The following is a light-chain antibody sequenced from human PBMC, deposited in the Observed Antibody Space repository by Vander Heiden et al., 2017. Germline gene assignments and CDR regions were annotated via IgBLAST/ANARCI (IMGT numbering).Light chain of an antibody. CDR2: AAS. CDR1: QSISSY. V-gene: IGKV1-39*01. CDR3: QQSDSTPPIT. J-gene: IGKJ4*01. Sequence: NQMTESPSTLSASVGDRATITCRASQSISSYLNWYQQKPRKAPKLLIYAASSSQIGVPSRFSGSGSGRDFPLTISSRQLKNFAAYYCQQSDSTPPITFGGGTKVEIK.